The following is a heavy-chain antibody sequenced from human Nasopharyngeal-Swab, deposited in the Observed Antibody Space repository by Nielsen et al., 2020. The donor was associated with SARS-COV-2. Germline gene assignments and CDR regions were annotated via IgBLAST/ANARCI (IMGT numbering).Heavy chain of an antibody. D-gene: IGHD3-9*01. J-gene: IGHJ4*02. V-gene: IGHV1-46*01. Sequence: ASVKVSCKASGYTFTSYYLHWVRQAPGQGLEWMGIINPSGGSTTNAQRFQGRVTLTRDTSTSTVYMELSSLRSEDTAVYYCARGFLGYYDILTGYYPSDYWGQGTLVTVSS. CDR2: INPSGGST. CDR3: ARGFLGYYDILTGYYPSDY. CDR1: GYTFTSYY.